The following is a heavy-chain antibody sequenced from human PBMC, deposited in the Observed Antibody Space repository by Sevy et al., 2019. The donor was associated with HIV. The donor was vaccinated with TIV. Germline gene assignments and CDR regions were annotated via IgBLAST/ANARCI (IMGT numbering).Heavy chain of an antibody. CDR3: ARVSLYSSGWSESLDY. V-gene: IGHV3-33*01. D-gene: IGHD6-19*01. CDR2: IWYDGNNK. J-gene: IGHJ4*02. Sequence: GGSLRLSCVASGFTFGTYGMDWVRRAPGKGLEWVAVIWYDGNNKDYGDSVKGRFTISRDNSKNTLYLQMNSLRAEDTAVYYCARVSLYSSGWSESLDYWGQGTLVTVSS. CDR1: GFTFGTYG.